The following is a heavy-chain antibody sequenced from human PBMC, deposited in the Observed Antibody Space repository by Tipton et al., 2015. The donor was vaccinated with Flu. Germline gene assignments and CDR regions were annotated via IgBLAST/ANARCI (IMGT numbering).Heavy chain of an antibody. CDR3: AKDGWDTSGWYPFDY. V-gene: IGHV3-30*02. CDR2: IRHDESDK. D-gene: IGHD6-19*01. J-gene: IGHJ4*02. Sequence: SLRLSCAASGFMFSGHGMHWVRQAPGKGLEWVAFIRHDESDKYYADSVKGRFTISRDNSKNALYLAINSLRTEDTAVYYCAKDGWDTSGWYPFDYWGQGTLVTVSS. CDR1: GFMFSGHG.